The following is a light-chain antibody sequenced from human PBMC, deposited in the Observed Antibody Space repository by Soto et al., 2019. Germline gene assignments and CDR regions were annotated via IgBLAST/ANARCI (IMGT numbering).Light chain of an antibody. V-gene: IGLV1-44*01. Sequence: QSVLTQPPSASGTPGQRVTISCSGSRSNIGTNTVTWYQQLPGMAPKLLIHSNNQRPSGVPDRFSGSKSGTSASLAISGLQSEDEAVYYCAAWDVSFVVFGGGTQLTVL. CDR1: RSNIGTNT. J-gene: IGLJ2*01. CDR3: AAWDVSFVV. CDR2: SNN.